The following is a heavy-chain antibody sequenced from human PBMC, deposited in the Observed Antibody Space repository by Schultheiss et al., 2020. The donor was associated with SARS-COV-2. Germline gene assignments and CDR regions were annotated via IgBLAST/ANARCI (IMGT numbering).Heavy chain of an antibody. D-gene: IGHD3-3*02. V-gene: IGHV3-33*08. CDR1: GFTFSSYW. J-gene: IGHJ3*02. CDR2: IWYDGSNK. Sequence: GGSLRLSCAASGFTFSSYWMSWVRQAPGKGLEWVAVIWYDGSNKYYADSVKGRFTISRDNSKNTLYLQMNSLRAEDTAVYYCARGINAFDIWGQGTMVTVSS. CDR3: ARGINAFDI.